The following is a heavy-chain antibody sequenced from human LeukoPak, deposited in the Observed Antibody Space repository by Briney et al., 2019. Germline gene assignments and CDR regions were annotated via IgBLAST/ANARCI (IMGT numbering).Heavy chain of an antibody. CDR2: INPNSGGT. CDR3: ARGRGDFQYYYYYYGMDV. J-gene: IGHJ6*02. Sequence: GASVKVSCKASGYTFTGYYMHWVRQAPGQGLEWMGWINPNSGGTNYAQKFQGRVTMTRDTSISTAYMELSRLRSDDTAVYYCARGRGDFQYYYYYYGMDVWGQGTTVTVSS. CDR1: GYTFTGYY. V-gene: IGHV1-2*02. D-gene: IGHD2-21*02.